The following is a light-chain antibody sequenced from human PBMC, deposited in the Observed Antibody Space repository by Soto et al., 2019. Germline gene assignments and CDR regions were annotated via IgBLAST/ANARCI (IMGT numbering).Light chain of an antibody. V-gene: IGKV3-11*01. CDR3: QQRSNWPSGGALT. CDR1: QSVSSY. J-gene: IGKJ4*01. Sequence: EIVLTQSPATLSLSPGERATLSCRASQSVSSYLAWYQQKPGQAPRLLIYDASNRATGIPARFSGSGSGTDFTLTISSLEPEDFAVYYCQQRSNWPSGGALTFGGGTKVDIK. CDR2: DAS.